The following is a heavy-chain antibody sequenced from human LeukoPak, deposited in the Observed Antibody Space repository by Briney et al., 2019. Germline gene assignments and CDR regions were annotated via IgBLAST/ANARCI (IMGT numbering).Heavy chain of an antibody. CDR2: ISYDGSNK. J-gene: IGHJ4*02. CDR3: ARDRSTGGQQQLALDY. V-gene: IGHV3-30-3*01. CDR1: GFTFSSYA. D-gene: IGHD6-13*01. Sequence: PGGSLRLSCAASGFTFSSYAMHWVRQAPGKGLEWVAVISYDGSNKYYADSVKGRLTISRDNSKNTLYLQMNSLRAEDTAVYYCARDRSTGGQQQLALDYWGQGTLVTVSS.